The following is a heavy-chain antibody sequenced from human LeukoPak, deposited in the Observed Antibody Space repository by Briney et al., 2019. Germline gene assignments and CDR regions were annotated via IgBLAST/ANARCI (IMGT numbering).Heavy chain of an antibody. CDR2: IYHSGST. CDR3: ASSGAIFGVATMGFDY. Sequence: SETLSLTCAVSGYSISSGYYWGWIRQPPGKGLEWIGSIYHSGSTYYNPSLKSRVTISVDTSKNQFSLKLSSVTAADTAVYYCASSGAIFGVATMGFDYWGQGTLVTVSS. V-gene: IGHV4-38-2*01. D-gene: IGHD3-3*01. J-gene: IGHJ4*02. CDR1: GYSISSGYY.